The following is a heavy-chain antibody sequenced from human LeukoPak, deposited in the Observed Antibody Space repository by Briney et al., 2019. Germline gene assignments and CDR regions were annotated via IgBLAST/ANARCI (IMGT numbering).Heavy chain of an antibody. CDR2: INSDGSST. CDR1: GFTVSSNY. D-gene: IGHD6-13*01. V-gene: IGHV3-74*01. J-gene: IGHJ5*02. CDR3: APAGSSWYVKA. Sequence: GGSLRLSCAASGFTVSSNYMSWVRQAPGKGLVWVSRINSDGSSTSYADSVKGRFTISRDNAKNTLYLQMNSLRAEDTAVYYCAPAGSSWYVKAWGQGTLVTVSS.